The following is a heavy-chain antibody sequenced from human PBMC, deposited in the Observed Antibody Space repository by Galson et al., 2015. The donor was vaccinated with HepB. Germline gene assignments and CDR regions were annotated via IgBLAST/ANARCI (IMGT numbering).Heavy chain of an antibody. V-gene: IGHV3-48*01. J-gene: IGHJ4*02. Sequence: SLRLSCAASGFTFSTYSMNWVRQAPGKGLEWASYISSSSSTIYYADSVKGRFTISRDNAKNSLYLQMNSLRAEDTAVYYCARDAMWFGIDYWGRGTLVTVSS. CDR3: ARDAMWFGIDY. CDR1: GFTFSTYS. CDR2: ISSSSSTI. D-gene: IGHD3-10*01.